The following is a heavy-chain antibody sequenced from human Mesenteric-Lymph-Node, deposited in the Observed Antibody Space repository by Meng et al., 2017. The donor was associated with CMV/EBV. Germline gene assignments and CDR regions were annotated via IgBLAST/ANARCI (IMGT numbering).Heavy chain of an antibody. V-gene: IGHV1-3*01. CDR1: GYTFNSYA. J-gene: IGHJ4*02. CDR3: ARNVDRQYGGNTPDY. Sequence: SGYTFNSYAMHWVRQAPGQRLEWMGWINAGNGNTKYSQKFQGRVTITRDTSASTAYMELSSLRSEDTAVYYCARNVDRQYGGNTPDYWGQGTLVTVSS. D-gene: IGHD4-23*01. CDR2: INAGNGNT.